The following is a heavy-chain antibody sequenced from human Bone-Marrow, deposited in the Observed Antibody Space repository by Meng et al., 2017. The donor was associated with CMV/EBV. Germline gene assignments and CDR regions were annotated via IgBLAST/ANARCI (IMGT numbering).Heavy chain of an antibody. CDR1: GGSISSYY. J-gene: IGHJ3*02. CDR2: IYYSGST. D-gene: IGHD6-25*01. V-gene: IGHV4-59*01. Sequence: SETLSLTCTVSGGSISSYYWSWIRQPPGKGLEWIGYIYYSGSTNYNPSLKSRVTISVDTSKNQFSLKLSSVTAADTAVYYRARVSKGSSGAFDIWGQGTMVTVSS. CDR3: ARVSKGSSGAFDI.